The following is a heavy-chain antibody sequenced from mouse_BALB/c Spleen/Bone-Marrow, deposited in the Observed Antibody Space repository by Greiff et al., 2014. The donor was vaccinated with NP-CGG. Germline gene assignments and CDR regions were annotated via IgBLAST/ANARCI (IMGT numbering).Heavy chain of an antibody. V-gene: IGHV14-3*02. J-gene: IGHJ3*01. D-gene: IGHD1-1*01. Sequence: VHVKQSGAELVKPGASVKLSCTASGFNIKDTYMHWVKQRPEQGLEWIGRIDPANGNTKYDPEFQGKATITADTSSNTAYLQLSSLTSEDTAVYYCAAYYYGSSQFAYWGQGTLVTVSA. CDR3: AAYYYGSSQFAY. CDR1: GFNIKDTY. CDR2: IDPANGNT.